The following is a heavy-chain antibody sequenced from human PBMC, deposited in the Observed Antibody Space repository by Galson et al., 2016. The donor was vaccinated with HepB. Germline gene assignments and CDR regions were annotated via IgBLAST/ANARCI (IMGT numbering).Heavy chain of an antibody. CDR3: ARDLTSLIVVVNTYYFDS. CDR2: ISYDGSKK. V-gene: IGHV3-30*04. Sequence: SLRLSCAASGFPFRSNAMHWVRQAPGKGLEWVAVISYDGSKKVYADSVKGRFTISRDNFKNTFHLQMNSLRPEDTAVYYCARDLTSLIVVVNTYYFDSWGQGTRVTVSS. CDR1: GFPFRSNA. D-gene: IGHD3-22*01. J-gene: IGHJ4*02.